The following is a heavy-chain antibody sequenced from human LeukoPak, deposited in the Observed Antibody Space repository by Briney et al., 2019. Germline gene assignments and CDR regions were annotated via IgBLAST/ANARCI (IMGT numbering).Heavy chain of an antibody. CDR1: GFRISDSY. V-gene: IGHV3-11*01. J-gene: IGHJ4*02. CDR3: TRERRGTYYAFES. Sequence: GGSLRLSCDASGFRISDSYMSWIRQSPGKGLEWISYITSGAGSTKYADSVKGRFTISRDKAKNSVALQLNSLRAEDTAVYYCTRERRGTYYAFESWGQGTLVTVSS. D-gene: IGHD3-22*01. CDR2: ITSGAGST.